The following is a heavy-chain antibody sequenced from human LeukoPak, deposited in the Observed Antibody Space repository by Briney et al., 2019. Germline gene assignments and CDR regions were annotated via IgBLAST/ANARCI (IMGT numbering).Heavy chain of an antibody. V-gene: IGHV4-34*01. D-gene: IGHD3-22*01. CDR1: GGSFSGYY. J-gene: IGHJ6*03. CDR3: ARGSTYYYDSSGYYYRQDYYYYHYMDV. CDR2: INHSGST. Sequence: SETLSLTCAVYGGSFSGYYWSWIRQPPGKGLEWIGEINHSGSTNYNPSLKSRVTISVDTSKNQFSLKLSSVTAADTAVYYCARGSTYYYDSSGYYYRQDYYYYHYMDVWGKGTTVTVSS.